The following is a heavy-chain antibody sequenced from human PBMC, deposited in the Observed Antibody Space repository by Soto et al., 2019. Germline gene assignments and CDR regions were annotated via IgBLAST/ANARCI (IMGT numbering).Heavy chain of an antibody. J-gene: IGHJ4*02. Sequence: QVQLVQSGAEGKKPGASVKVSCKASGYTFTGHYIHWLRQAPGQGPEWMGWINPKNGDTIYAQKFQGRVTLTRDTSISTAYMDLSRMRSDDTAGYFCAGSTVLETGSAPFDFWGQGTLVTVSS. CDR1: GYTFTGHY. CDR3: AGSTVLETGSAPFDF. D-gene: IGHD2-8*02. V-gene: IGHV1-2*02. CDR2: INPKNGDT.